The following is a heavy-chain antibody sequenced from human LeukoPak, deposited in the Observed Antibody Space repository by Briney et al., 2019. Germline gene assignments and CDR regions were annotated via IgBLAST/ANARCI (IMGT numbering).Heavy chain of an antibody. D-gene: IGHD1-26*01. V-gene: IGHV3-23*01. J-gene: IGHJ3*02. Sequence: PGGSLRLSYAASGFTFSSYALSWVRQAAGKGLEWVSSISGSGGSTYYADSVKGRFTISRDNSKNTLYLQMNSLRADDTAVYYCAKPVGNFDIWGQGTMVSVSS. CDR3: AKPVGNFDI. CDR2: ISGSGGST. CDR1: GFTFSSYA.